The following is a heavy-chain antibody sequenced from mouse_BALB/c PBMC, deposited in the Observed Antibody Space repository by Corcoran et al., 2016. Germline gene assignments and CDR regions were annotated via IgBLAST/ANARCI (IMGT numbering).Heavy chain of an antibody. CDR1: GFNIKDTY. J-gene: IGHJ2*01. CDR2: IDPANGNT. V-gene: IGHV14-3*02. Sequence: EVQLQQSGAELVKPGASVKLSCTASGFNIKDTYMHWVKQRPEQGLEWIGRIDPANGNTKYDPKFQGKATITADTSSNTAYLQLSSLTSEDTAVYYCASGHTSLFDYGGQGTTLTVSS. D-gene: IGHD3-1*01. CDR3: ASGHTSLFDY.